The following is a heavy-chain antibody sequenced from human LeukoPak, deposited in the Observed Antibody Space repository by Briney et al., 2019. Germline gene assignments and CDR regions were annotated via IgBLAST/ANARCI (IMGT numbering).Heavy chain of an antibody. CDR1: GFTFSTYN. D-gene: IGHD1-26*01. CDR2: ITSSSSYI. CDR3: ARAPYSGSYGDYYYYYMDV. Sequence: PGESLRLSCAASGFTFSTYNMNWVRQAPGKGLEWVSSITSSSSYIYYADSVKGRFTISRDNAKSSLYLQMNSLRDEDTAVYYFARAPYSGSYGDYYYYYMDVWGKGTTVTIPS. J-gene: IGHJ6*03. V-gene: IGHV3-21*01.